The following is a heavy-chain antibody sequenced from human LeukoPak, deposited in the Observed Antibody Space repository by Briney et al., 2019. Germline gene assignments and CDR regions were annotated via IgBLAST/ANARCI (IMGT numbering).Heavy chain of an antibody. D-gene: IGHD3-16*01. Sequence: SETLSLTCTVSGAYFTNYYWSFIRQPPGKGLEWIGFSSYNGNTNYNPSLKSRVTISVDMSKNQFSLRLKSVTAADTAVYYCARVKKGDYMDVWGKGTTVTVSS. V-gene: IGHV4-59*01. CDR2: SSYNGNT. CDR1: GAYFTNYY. J-gene: IGHJ6*03. CDR3: ARVKKGDYMDV.